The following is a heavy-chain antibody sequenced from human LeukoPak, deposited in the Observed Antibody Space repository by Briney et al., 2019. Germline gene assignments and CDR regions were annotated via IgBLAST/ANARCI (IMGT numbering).Heavy chain of an antibody. CDR2: ISAYNGNT. D-gene: IGHD4-17*01. CDR3: ARDHDYGDYDAFDI. Sequence: ASVKVSCKASGYTFTSYGISWVRQAPGQGLEWMGWISAYNGNTNYAQKLQGRVTITTDTSTSTAYMELRSLRSDDTAVYYCARDHDYGDYDAFDIWGQGTMVTVSS. CDR1: GYTFTSYG. J-gene: IGHJ3*02. V-gene: IGHV1-18*01.